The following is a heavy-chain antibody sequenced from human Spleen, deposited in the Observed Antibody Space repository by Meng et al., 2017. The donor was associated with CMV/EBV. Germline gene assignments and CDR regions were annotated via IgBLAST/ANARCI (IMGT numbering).Heavy chain of an antibody. J-gene: IGHJ4*02. CDR3: ARAGGIAGYSSPSHFDY. CDR2: INPNNGGT. CDR1: GYTFTGYY. D-gene: IGHD6-13*01. V-gene: IGHV1-2*02. Sequence: ASVKVSCKASGYTFTGYYMHWVRQAPGQGLEWMGWINPNNGGTKYAQKFQDRVTMTRDTSISTAYMELSRLRSEDTAVYYCARAGGIAGYSSPSHFDYWGQGTLVTVSS.